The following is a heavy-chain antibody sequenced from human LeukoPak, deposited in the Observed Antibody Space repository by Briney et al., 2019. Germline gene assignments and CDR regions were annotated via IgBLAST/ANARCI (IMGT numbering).Heavy chain of an antibody. D-gene: IGHD3-10*01. V-gene: IGHV3-30*02. CDR1: GFTFSSYG. Sequence: GGSLRLSCAASGFTFSSYGMHWVRQAPGKGLEWVAFIRYDGSNKYYADSVKGRFTISRDNAKNTLYLQMNSLRAEDTAVYYXAXDPXWFGEQINWFAPWGQGTLVTVSS. CDR2: IRYDGSNK. J-gene: IGHJ5*02. CDR3: AXDPXWFGEQINWFAP.